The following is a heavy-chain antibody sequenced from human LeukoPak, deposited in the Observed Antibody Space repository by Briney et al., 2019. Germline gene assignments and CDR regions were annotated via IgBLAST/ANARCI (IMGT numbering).Heavy chain of an antibody. CDR2: IHYNGRT. D-gene: IGHD1-7*01. CDR1: RGSISSSDYY. Sequence: SETLSLTCAVSRGSISSSDYYWGWIRQPPGKGLEWIGLIHYNGRTFHNPSLKSRVTLSMDTSRDQFSLSLSSVTAADTAVYYCARLEKLELRRYYYYYMDVWGKGTTVTVSS. CDR3: ARLEKLELRRYYYYYMDV. J-gene: IGHJ6*03. V-gene: IGHV4-39*07.